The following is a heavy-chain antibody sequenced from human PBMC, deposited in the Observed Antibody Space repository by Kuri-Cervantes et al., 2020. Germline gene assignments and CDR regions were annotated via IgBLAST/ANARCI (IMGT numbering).Heavy chain of an antibody. Sequence: LSLTCAASGFTFSDYYMSWIRQAPGKGLEWVSYISSSGSTIYYADSVKGRFTISRDNAKNSLYLQMNSLRAEDTAVYYCARDVGGDYSIDWYFDLWGRGTLVTVSS. CDR2: ISSSGSTI. CDR1: GFTFSDYY. D-gene: IGHD4-17*01. V-gene: IGHV3-11*04. J-gene: IGHJ2*01. CDR3: ARDVGGDYSIDWYFDL.